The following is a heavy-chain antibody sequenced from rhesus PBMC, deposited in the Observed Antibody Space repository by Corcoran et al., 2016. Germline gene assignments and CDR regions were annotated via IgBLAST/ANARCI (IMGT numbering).Heavy chain of an antibody. CDR2: VDPEEGEA. CDR1: GYTFTDYY. CDR3: ATHLYSNYFDY. D-gene: IGHD4-23*01. V-gene: IGHV1-111*02. Sequence: EVQLVQSGAEVKKPGASVKISCKASGYTFTDYYLHWVRQTHGKGLEWMGRVDPEEGEAKHAQKFQDRVTITADTSTDTAYMELSSLRSEDTAVYYCATHLYSNYFDYWGQGVLVTVSS. J-gene: IGHJ4*01.